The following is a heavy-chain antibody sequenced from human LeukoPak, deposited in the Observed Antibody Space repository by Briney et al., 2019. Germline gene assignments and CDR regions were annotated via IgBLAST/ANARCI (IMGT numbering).Heavy chain of an antibody. CDR3: AAGIVVVAATDAFDI. CDR1: GYTFTGYY. D-gene: IGHD2-15*01. J-gene: IGHJ3*02. CDR2: INPNSGGT. V-gene: IGHV1-2*02. Sequence: ASVKVSCKASGYTFTGYYMHWVRQAPGQGLEWMGWINPNSGGTNYAQKFQGRVTMTRDTSISTACMELSRLRSDDTAVYYCAAGIVVVAATDAFDIWGQGTMVTVSS.